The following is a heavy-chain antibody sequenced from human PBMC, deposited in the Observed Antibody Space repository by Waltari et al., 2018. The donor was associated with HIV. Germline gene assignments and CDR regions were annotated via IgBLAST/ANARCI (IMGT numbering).Heavy chain of an antibody. CDR2: IHYTGNI. Sequence: QVQLQESGPGLVKPSETLSLTCGVSGGSVTSFYWGWVRQSPGRGLEWIGYIHYTGNIKYNPSLKSRVTLSADTSRNYLFLHLTSVTPADTAVYYCARYGSWSLDYWGQGALVTVSS. D-gene: IGHD6-6*01. J-gene: IGHJ4*02. CDR1: GGSVTSFY. V-gene: IGHV4-59*02. CDR3: ARYGSWSLDY.